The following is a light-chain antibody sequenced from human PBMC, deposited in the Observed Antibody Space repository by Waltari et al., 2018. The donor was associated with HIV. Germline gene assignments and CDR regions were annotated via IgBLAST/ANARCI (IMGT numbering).Light chain of an antibody. J-gene: IGLJ1*01. Sequence: QSALTQPASVSGSPGQSITISCTGPNSDVGNYNLVSWYQQHTDKAPKLMIYEVNKRPSGISDRFSGSKSDNTASLTISGLQAEDEADYYCCSYASSTTYVFGTGTKITVL. CDR1: NSDVGNYNL. V-gene: IGLV2-23*02. CDR3: CSYASSTTYV. CDR2: EVN.